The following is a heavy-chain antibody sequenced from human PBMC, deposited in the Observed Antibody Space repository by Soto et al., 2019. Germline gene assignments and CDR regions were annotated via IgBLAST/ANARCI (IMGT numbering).Heavy chain of an antibody. CDR2: IIPILGTV. CDR3: ASSRHSRETGRPDCES. Sequence: QVQLVQSGAEVRKPGSSVRLSCKVSGGTFNRDGITWVRQAPGQGLEWMGEIIPILGTVKFAQKFQGRVTLTSDKSAETAWMELSSLRSEGTALYYCASSRHSRETGRPDCESWGQGSVVNVSP. D-gene: IGHD1-1*01. V-gene: IGHV1-69*06. J-gene: IGHJ4*02. CDR1: GGTFNRDG.